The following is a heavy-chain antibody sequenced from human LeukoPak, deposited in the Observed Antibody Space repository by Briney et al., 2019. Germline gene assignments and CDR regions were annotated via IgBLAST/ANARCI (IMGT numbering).Heavy chain of an antibody. CDR3: AKDPGDKDIDRWFDP. CDR1: GFPRTTYW. V-gene: IGHV3-7*03. CDR2: INEDGYEK. Sequence: PGGSLRLSCAATGFPRTTYWMSWVRQAPGKGLVWVANINEDGYEKYYVGSVKGRFTISRDNAKNSLYLHMSGLRVEDTAVYYCAKDPGDKDIDRWFDPWGQGTLVTVSS. D-gene: IGHD7-27*01. J-gene: IGHJ5*02.